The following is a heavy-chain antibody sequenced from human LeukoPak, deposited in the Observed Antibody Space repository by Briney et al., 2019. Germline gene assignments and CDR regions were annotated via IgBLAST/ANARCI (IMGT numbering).Heavy chain of an antibody. D-gene: IGHD4-23*01. CDR2: IKSKTDGGTT. CDR3: AKDFDTTVVLDAFDM. V-gene: IGHV3-15*01. J-gene: IGHJ3*02. CDR1: GFTFSNAW. Sequence: GGSLRLSCAASGFTFSNAWMSWVRQAPGKGLEWVGRIKSKTDGGTTDYAAPVKGRFTISRDDSKNALYLQMNSLKTEDTAVYYCAKDFDTTVVLDAFDMWGQGTLVAVSS.